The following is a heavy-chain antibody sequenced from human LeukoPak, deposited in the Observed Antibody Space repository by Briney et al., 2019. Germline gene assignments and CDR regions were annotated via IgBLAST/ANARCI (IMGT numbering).Heavy chain of an antibody. J-gene: IGHJ4*02. Sequence: PSETLSLTCTVSGGSVSSDSHYWSWIRQPPGKGLEWIGYIYYIGSTNYNPSLKSRVTISVDTPKNQFSLKLSSVTAADTAVYYCARVTGSSGWYYFDYWGQGTLVTVSS. D-gene: IGHD6-19*01. CDR3: ARVTGSSGWYYFDY. CDR1: GGSVSSDSHY. V-gene: IGHV4-61*01. CDR2: IYYIGST.